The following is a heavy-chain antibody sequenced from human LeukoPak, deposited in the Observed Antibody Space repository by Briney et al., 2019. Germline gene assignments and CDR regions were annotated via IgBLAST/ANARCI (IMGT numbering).Heavy chain of an antibody. Sequence: GGSLRLSCAASGFTFSSCWMSWVRQAPGKGLEWVADVKEDGSEKYYVDSVRGRFTISRDNAENSLYLQMNSLRVEDTAVYYCVRAGDALDRWGQGTMVTVSS. CDR3: VRAGDALDR. D-gene: IGHD7-27*01. V-gene: IGHV3-7*01. CDR2: VKEDGSEK. CDR1: GFTFSSCW. J-gene: IGHJ3*02.